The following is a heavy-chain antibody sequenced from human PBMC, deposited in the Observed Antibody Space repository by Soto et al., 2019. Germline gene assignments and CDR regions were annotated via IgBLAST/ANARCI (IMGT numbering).Heavy chain of an antibody. V-gene: IGHV4-34*12. CDR1: GASFSDYY. Sequence: SETLSLTCAVYGASFSDYYWSWIRQPPGKGLEWIGEIIHSGSTNYAPSLKSRVTISVDTSTNQFSLKLSSVTAADTAVYFCARRHGLDIDAYYWGQGILVTVSS. CDR3: ARRHGLDIDAYY. D-gene: IGHD3-10*01. CDR2: IIHSGST. J-gene: IGHJ4*02.